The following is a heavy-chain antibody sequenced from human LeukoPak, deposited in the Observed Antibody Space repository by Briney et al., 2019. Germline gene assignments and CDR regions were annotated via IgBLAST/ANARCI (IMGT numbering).Heavy chain of an antibody. CDR1: GGSISSSSYY. Sequence: SETLSLTCTVSGGSISSSSYYWGWIRQPPGKGLEWIGSIYYSGSTYYNPSLKSRVTISVDTSKNQFSLKLSSVTAADTAVYYCASQAYSSGWHSYYWGQGTLVTVSS. J-gene: IGHJ4*02. CDR3: ASQAYSSGWHSYY. V-gene: IGHV4-39*01. CDR2: IYYSGST. D-gene: IGHD6-19*01.